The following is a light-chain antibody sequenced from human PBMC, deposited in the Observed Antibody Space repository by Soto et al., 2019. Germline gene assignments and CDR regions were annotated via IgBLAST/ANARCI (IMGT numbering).Light chain of an antibody. CDR3: QQYTDLPRT. Sequence: EIVLTQSPGTLSLSPGERPTLSCRASQSVRSNSLAWFQQKPGQAPRLLIYGASNRATGIPDRFSGSGSGTDFTLTISRLEPEDFAVYYCQQYTDLPRTFGQGPKVDIK. CDR1: QSVRSNS. J-gene: IGKJ1*01. CDR2: GAS. V-gene: IGKV3-20*01.